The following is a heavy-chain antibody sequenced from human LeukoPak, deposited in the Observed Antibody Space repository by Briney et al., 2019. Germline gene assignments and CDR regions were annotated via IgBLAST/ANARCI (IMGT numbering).Heavy chain of an antibody. D-gene: IGHD3-10*01. CDR3: VKDYGYGSGGYYIHWR. CDR1: GFTFSSYA. Sequence: PGGSLRLSCAASGFTFSSYAMSWVRQAPGKGLEWVSAISGSGGSTYYADSVKGRFTISRDNSKNTLYLQMNSLRAEDTAVYYCVKDYGYGSGGYYIHWRWGQGTLVTVSS. CDR2: ISGSGGST. J-gene: IGHJ4*02. V-gene: IGHV3-23*01.